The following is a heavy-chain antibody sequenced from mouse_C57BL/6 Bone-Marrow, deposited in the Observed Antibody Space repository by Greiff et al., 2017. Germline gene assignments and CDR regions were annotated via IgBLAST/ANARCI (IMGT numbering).Heavy chain of an antibody. CDR3: ARGNYSLYPRGYAMDY. CDR2: INPSSGYT. V-gene: IGHV1-7*01. Sequence: LVESGAELAKPGASVKLSCKASGYTFTSYWMHWVKQRPGQGLEWIGYINPSSGYTKYNQKFKDKATLTADKSSSTAYMQLSSLTYEDSAVYYCARGNYSLYPRGYAMDYWGQGTSVTVSS. D-gene: IGHD2-1*01. J-gene: IGHJ4*01. CDR1: GYTFTSYW.